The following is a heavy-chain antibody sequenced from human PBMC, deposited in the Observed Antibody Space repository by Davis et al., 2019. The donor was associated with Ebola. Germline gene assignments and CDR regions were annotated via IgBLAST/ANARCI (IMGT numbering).Heavy chain of an antibody. CDR2: ILWNSGTI. J-gene: IGHJ4*02. D-gene: IGHD1-26*01. Sequence: PGGSLRLSCAASGFAFADYAMHWVRQAPGKSLEWVSGILWNSGTIGYAASVKGRFTISRDNAKNSLFLQMNSLRAEDTAVYYCARQQSGSYSLWGQGTLLTVSS. V-gene: IGHV3-9*01. CDR3: ARQQSGSYSL. CDR1: GFAFADYA.